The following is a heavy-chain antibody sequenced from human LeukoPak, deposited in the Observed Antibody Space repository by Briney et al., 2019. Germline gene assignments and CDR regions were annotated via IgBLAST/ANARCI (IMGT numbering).Heavy chain of an antibody. CDR3: ARDIVLVPAAHYGMDV. D-gene: IGHD2-2*01. J-gene: IGHJ6*02. V-gene: IGHV1-18*01. CDR1: GYTFTNYG. Sequence: APVKVSCKSSGYTFTNYGIVWVRQAPGQGLEWMGWISVYNGNTNFAQNLQGRVTMTRDTSTSTAYMELTSLRSEDTAVYYCARDIVLVPAAHYGMDVWGQGTTVTVSS. CDR2: ISVYNGNT.